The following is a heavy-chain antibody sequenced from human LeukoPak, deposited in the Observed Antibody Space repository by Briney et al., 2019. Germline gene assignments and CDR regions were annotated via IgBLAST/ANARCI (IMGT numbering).Heavy chain of an antibody. J-gene: IGHJ6*02. CDR1: GFTFSSYA. D-gene: IGHD2-2*01. Sequence: GGSLRLSCAASGFTFSSYAMHWVRQAPGKGLEWVAVISYDGSNKYYADSVKGRFTISRDNSKNTLYLQMNSLRAEDTAVYYCARAGYCSSASCYGGGYYYYGMDVWGQGTTVTVSS. CDR2: ISYDGSNK. V-gene: IGHV3-30-3*01. CDR3: ARAGYCSSASCYGGGYYYYGMDV.